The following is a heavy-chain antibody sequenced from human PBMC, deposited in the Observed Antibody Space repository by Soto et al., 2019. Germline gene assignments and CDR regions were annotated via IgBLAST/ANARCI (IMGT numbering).Heavy chain of an antibody. Sequence: SETLSLTCTVSGGSVSSDSYYWDWVRQPPGKGLEWIGYVYYSGSTNYNPSLKSRVTISVDTSKNQFSLKLSSVTAADTAVYYCARHNFEGEAMRFLEWFIPHNWFDPWGQGTLVTVSS. V-gene: IGHV4-61*01. D-gene: IGHD3-3*01. CDR3: ARHNFEGEAMRFLEWFIPHNWFDP. CDR1: GGSVSSDSYY. J-gene: IGHJ5*02. CDR2: VYYSGST.